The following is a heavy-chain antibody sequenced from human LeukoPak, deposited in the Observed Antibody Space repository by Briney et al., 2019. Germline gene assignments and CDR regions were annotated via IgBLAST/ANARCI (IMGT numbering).Heavy chain of an antibody. CDR1: GDSFSSNSAA. Sequence: SQTLSLICAISGDSFSSNSAAWNWIRQSPSRGLEWLGRTYYRSKWYNDYAVSVKSRVTINPDTSKNQFSLQLNSVTPEDTAIYYCAKEVVSRISSWYYFDYWGQGTLVTVSS. CDR3: AKEVVSRISSWYYFDY. CDR2: TYYRSKWYN. D-gene: IGHD6-13*01. V-gene: IGHV6-1*01. J-gene: IGHJ4*02.